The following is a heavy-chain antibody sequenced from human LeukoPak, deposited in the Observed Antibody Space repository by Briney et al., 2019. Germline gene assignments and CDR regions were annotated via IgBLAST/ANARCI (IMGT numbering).Heavy chain of an antibody. V-gene: IGHV3-21*01. CDR1: GFTFSSST. Sequence: GGSLRLSCADSGFTFSSSTMNWFRQAPGQGLEWVSSISGSSNYIYYADSVKGRFTISRDNAKNSLSLQMNSLRAEDTAVYYCARIPNSANFPNWFDPWGQGTLVTVSS. D-gene: IGHD4/OR15-4a*01. CDR3: ARIPNSANFPNWFDP. CDR2: ISGSSNYI. J-gene: IGHJ5*02.